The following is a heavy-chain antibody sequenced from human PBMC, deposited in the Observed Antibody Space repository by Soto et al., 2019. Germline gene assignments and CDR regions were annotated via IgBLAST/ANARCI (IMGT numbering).Heavy chain of an antibody. CDR1: GGTFSSYA. Sequence: QVQLVQSGAEVKKPGSSVKVSCKASGGTFSSYAISWVRQAPGQGLEWMGGIIPIFGTANYAQKFQGRVTITADDSTSTAYVELSRVRSEDTCVYYCARAPPGSSGCDRAEYFQHWGQGTLVTVSS. J-gene: IGHJ1*01. CDR2: IIPIFGTA. V-gene: IGHV1-69*12. CDR3: ARAPPGSSGCDRAEYFQH. D-gene: IGHD6-19*01.